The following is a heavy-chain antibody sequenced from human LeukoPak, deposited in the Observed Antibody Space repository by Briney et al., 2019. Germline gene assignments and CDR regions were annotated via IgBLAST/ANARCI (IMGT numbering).Heavy chain of an antibody. J-gene: IGHJ3*02. CDR1: GFAFSDYY. CDR2: ISSSGSTI. Sequence: GGSLRLSCAVSGFAFSDYYMSWIRQAPGKGLEWVSYISSSGSTIYYADSVKGRFTISRDNAKNSLYLQMNSLRAEDTAVYYCARDSSGYSCCFDILGQGTMVTVSS. D-gene: IGHD3-22*01. V-gene: IGHV3-11*04. CDR3: ARDSSGYSCCFDI.